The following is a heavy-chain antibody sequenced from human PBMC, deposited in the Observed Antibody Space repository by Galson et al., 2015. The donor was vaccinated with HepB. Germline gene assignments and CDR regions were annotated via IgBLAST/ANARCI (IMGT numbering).Heavy chain of an antibody. V-gene: IGHV3-30*18. CDR3: AKDGGRGYTYGPNWFDP. D-gene: IGHD5-18*01. Sequence: SLRLSCAASGFTFSSYGMHWVRQAPGKGLEWVAVVSYDGSNKYYADSVKGRFTIPRDNSKNTLYLQMNSPRAEDTAIYYCAKDGGRGYTYGPNWFDPWGQGTLVTVSS. J-gene: IGHJ5*02. CDR1: GFTFSSYG. CDR2: VSYDGSNK.